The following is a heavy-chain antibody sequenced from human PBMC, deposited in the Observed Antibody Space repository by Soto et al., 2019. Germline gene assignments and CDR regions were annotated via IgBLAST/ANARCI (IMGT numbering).Heavy chain of an antibody. CDR1: GYTFTGYY. D-gene: IGHD2-2*01. CDR3: ARERYQVISDGMDV. Sequence: QVQLVQSGADVKTPGASVRVSCKASGYTFTGYYVHWVREAPGQGLEWMGWINPETGGTSYAQKFQGRVTLSRDTSIHTAYLELGRLRFDDAAVYFCARERYQVISDGMDVWGQGTTVTVSS. J-gene: IGHJ6*02. CDR2: INPETGGT. V-gene: IGHV1-2*02.